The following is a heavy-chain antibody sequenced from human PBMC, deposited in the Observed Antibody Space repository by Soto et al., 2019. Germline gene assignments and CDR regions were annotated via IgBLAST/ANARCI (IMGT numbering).Heavy chain of an antibody. J-gene: IGHJ4*02. CDR1: GGSISSSSYY. Sequence: SETLSLTCTVSGGSISSSSYYWGWIRQPPGKGLEWIGSIYYSGSTYYNPSLKSRVTISVDTSKNQFSLKLSSVTAADTAVYYCARRPNYDFWSGYTFDYWGQGTLVTVSS. CDR2: IYYSGST. V-gene: IGHV4-39*01. CDR3: ARRPNYDFWSGYTFDY. D-gene: IGHD3-3*01.